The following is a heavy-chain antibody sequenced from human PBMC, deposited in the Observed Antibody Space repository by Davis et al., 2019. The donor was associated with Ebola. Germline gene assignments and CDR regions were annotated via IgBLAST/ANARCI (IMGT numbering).Heavy chain of an antibody. V-gene: IGHV1-18*01. Sequence: ASVKVSCKASGYTFTSYGISWVRQAPGQGLEWMGWISAYNGNTNYAQKFQGWVTMTRDTSISTAYMELSRLRSDDTAVYYCARVSGDYTTFDYWGQGTLVTVSS. D-gene: IGHD4-17*01. CDR1: GYTFTSYG. J-gene: IGHJ4*02. CDR3: ARVSGDYTTFDY. CDR2: ISAYNGNT.